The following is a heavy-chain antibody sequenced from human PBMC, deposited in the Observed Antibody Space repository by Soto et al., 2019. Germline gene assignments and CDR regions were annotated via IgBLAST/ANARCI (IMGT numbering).Heavy chain of an antibody. CDR3: ARDVIPECGSDCYPGCVHH. V-gene: IGHV1-18*04. CDR2: ISAYNGNT. Sequence: QVQLVQSGVEVKKPGASVKVSCKASGYTFPNYGINWVRQAPGQGLEWMGWISAYNGNTDYAQKLQGRVTMTTATSPATAYMEVTNLRSDDTAVYSCARDVIPECGSDCYPGCVHHWGQGTLVIVSS. J-gene: IGHJ1*01. D-gene: IGHD2-21*02. CDR1: GYTFPNYG.